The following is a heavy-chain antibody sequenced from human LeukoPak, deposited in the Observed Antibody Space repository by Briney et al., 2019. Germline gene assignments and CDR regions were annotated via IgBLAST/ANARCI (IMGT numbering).Heavy chain of an antibody. CDR2: IKSKTDGGTT. D-gene: IGHD2-2*01. V-gene: IGHV3-15*01. CDR1: GFTFSNAW. CDR3: TTAYCSSTSCSH. J-gene: IGHJ4*02. Sequence: GGSLRLSCAASGFTFSNAWMSWVRQAPGKGLEWVGRIKSKTDGGTTDYAAPVKGRFTISRDDSKNTLYLQMNSLKTEDTAVYYCTTAYCSSTSCSHWGQGTPVTVSS.